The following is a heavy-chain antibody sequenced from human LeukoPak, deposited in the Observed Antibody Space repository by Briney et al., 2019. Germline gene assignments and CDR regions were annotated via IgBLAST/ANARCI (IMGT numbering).Heavy chain of an antibody. Sequence: GGSLRLSCAASGFTVSGNYMSWVRQAPGKGLEWVSVIYSGGSTYYADSVKGRFTISRDNSKNTLYLQMNSLRAEDTAVYYCARGTTIAVAGEDYWGQGTLVTVSS. CDR1: GFTVSGNY. D-gene: IGHD6-19*01. V-gene: IGHV3-53*01. J-gene: IGHJ4*02. CDR3: ARGTTIAVAGEDY. CDR2: IYSGGST.